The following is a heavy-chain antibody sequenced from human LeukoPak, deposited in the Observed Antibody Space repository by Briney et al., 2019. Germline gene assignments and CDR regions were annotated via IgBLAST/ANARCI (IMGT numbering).Heavy chain of an antibody. J-gene: IGHJ6*03. CDR3: ARDRPYVDYDFWSGPRSYYYYMDV. CDR1: GGSISSYY. V-gene: IGHV4-4*07. Sequence: SETLSLTCTVSGGSISSYYWSWIRQPAGKGLEWIGRIYTSVSTNYNPSLKSRVTMSVDTSKNQFSLKLSSVTAADTAVYYCARDRPYVDYDFWSGPRSYYYYMDVWGKGTTVTVSS. CDR2: IYTSVST. D-gene: IGHD3-3*01.